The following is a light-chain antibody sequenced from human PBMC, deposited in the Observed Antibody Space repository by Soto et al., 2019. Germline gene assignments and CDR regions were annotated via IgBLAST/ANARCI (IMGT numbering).Light chain of an antibody. V-gene: IGLV2-14*01. CDR3: CSYATPRQ. CDR1: SSDVGGYNY. J-gene: IGLJ2*01. Sequence: QSALTQPASVSGSPGQSITISCTGTSSDVGGYNYVSWYQHHPGKAPKLMIYEVSDRPSGVSNRFSGSKSGNMASLTISGLQAEDEAEYYCCSYATPRQFGGGTKLTVL. CDR2: EVS.